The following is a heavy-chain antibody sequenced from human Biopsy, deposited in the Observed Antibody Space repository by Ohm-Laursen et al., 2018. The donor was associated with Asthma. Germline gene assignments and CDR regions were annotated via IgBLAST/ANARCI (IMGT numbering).Heavy chain of an antibody. J-gene: IGHJ5*02. Sequence: SLRLSCAATGFTFSSYWMHWVRQAPGKGLVWVSRINTDGRTTSYADSVKGRFTISRDNAKNTLYLQMNSLRVEDTAVYYCARVAYGDLTCFDPWGQGTLATVSS. V-gene: IGHV3-74*01. CDR1: GFTFSSYW. CDR2: INTDGRTT. CDR3: ARVAYGDLTCFDP. D-gene: IGHD4-17*01.